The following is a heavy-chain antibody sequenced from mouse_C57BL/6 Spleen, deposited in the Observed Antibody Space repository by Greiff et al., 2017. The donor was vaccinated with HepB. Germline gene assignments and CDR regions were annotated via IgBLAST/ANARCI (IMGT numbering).Heavy chain of an antibody. Sequence: VQLQQSGPELVKPGASVKISCKASGYAFSSSWMNWVKQRPGKGLEWIGRIYPGDGDTNYNGKFKGKATLTADKSSSTAYMQLSSLTSEDSAVYFCARDPYYFDYWGQGTTRTVSS. J-gene: IGHJ2*01. V-gene: IGHV1-82*01. CDR3: ARDPYYFDY. CDR1: GYAFSSSW. CDR2: IYPGDGDT.